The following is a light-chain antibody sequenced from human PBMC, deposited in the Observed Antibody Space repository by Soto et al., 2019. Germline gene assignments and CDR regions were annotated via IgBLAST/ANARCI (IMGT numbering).Light chain of an antibody. Sequence: PGEKATLSCRASQSVTNSYLAWYQQKPGQAPRLLIYGASRRTIGIPDRFSGSWSGTDFTLTISGLEPEDFAVYYCQQYGGSPRTFGQGTKVDIK. CDR3: QQYGGSPRT. CDR1: QSVTNSY. V-gene: IGKV3-20*01. J-gene: IGKJ1*01. CDR2: GAS.